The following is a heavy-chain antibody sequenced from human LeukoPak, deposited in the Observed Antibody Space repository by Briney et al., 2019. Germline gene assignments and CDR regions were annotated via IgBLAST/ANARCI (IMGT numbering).Heavy chain of an antibody. CDR2: MNPNSGNT. CDR1: GYTFTSYG. V-gene: IGHV1-8*02. CDR3: ARGLYDYVWGSYRQTYYYYYMDV. Sequence: GASVKVSCKASGYTFTSYGINWVRQATGQGLEWMGWMNPNSGNTGYAQKFQGRVTMTRNTSISTAYMELSSLRSEDTAVYYCARGLYDYVWGSYRQTYYYYYMDVWGKGTTVTISS. J-gene: IGHJ6*03. D-gene: IGHD3-16*02.